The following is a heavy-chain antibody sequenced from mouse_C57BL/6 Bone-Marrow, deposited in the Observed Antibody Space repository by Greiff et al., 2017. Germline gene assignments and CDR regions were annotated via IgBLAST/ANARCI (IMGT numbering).Heavy chain of an antibody. V-gene: IGHV1-82*01. D-gene: IGHD2-4*01. J-gene: IGHJ1*03. CDR3: TRGGDYDVLYWYFDV. CDR1: GYAFSSSW. Sequence: QVQLQQSGPELVKPGASVKISCKASGYAFSSSWMNWVKQRPGKGLEWIGRIYPGDGDTNYNGKFKGKATLPVDKSSSTAYMQLSSLTSEDSAVYYCTRGGDYDVLYWYFDVWGTGTTVTVSS. CDR2: IYPGDGDT.